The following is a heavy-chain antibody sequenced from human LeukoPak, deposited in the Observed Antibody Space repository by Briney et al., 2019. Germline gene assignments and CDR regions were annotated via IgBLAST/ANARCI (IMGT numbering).Heavy chain of an antibody. J-gene: IGHJ4*02. D-gene: IGHD3-10*01. CDR3: ARETQVRGVINSSH. CDR1: GGTFISYA. V-gene: IGHV1-69*04. CDR2: IIPILGIA. Sequence: SVKVSCKASGGTFISYAISWVRQAPGQGLEWMGRIIPILGIANYAQKFQGRVTITADKSTSTAYMELSSLRSEDTAVYYCARETQVRGVINSSHWGQGTLVTVSS.